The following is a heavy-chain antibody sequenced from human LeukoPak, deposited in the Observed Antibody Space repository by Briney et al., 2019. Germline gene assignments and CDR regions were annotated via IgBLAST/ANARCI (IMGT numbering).Heavy chain of an antibody. D-gene: IGHD6-6*01. V-gene: IGHV3-7*01. Sequence: GGSLRLSCAASGFTFSTYWMNWVRQAPGKGLEWVANIKYDGSERYYVDSVKGRFTISRDNAENSLHLQMNSLRAEDTAVYYCARDSVRGRPLVAFDIWGQGTMVTVSS. CDR2: IKYDGSER. CDR3: ARDSVRGRPLVAFDI. J-gene: IGHJ3*02. CDR1: GFTFSTYW.